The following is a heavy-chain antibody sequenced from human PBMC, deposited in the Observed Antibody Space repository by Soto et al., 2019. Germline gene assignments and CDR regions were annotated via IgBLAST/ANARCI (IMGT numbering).Heavy chain of an antibody. J-gene: IGHJ3*01. CDR2: ISEYGDS. CDR3: ARGGGAYDV. Sequence: QVQLVQSGAEVKKPGATVKVSCKASGYIVTSSGINWVRQAPGQGLEWMGCISEYGDSNYSEKLQDRVSLTTDTYTRTAYMELRSLGSDDTGVYYCARGGGAYDVWGQGTKITVSS. V-gene: IGHV1-18*01. CDR1: GYIVTSSG.